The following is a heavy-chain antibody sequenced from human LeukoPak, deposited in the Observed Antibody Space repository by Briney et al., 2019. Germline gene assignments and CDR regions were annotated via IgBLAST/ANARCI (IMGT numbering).Heavy chain of an antibody. V-gene: IGHV1-3*02. CDR2: SNAGNGNT. D-gene: IGHD5-12*01. J-gene: IGHJ4*02. Sequence: ASVKDSCKASGYTLTSYAMHWVRQPPGQRLEWMGWSNAGNGNTKYSQAFQGRVTITRDTSASTAYMELSSLKSEDMAGYYCARDSGYGTFDYWGQGTLVTVSS. CDR3: ARDSGYGTFDY. CDR1: GYTLTSYA.